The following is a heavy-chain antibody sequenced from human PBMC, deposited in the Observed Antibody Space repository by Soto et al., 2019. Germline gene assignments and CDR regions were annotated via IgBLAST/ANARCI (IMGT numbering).Heavy chain of an antibody. D-gene: IGHD5-12*01. V-gene: IGHV1-18*01. CDR1: GYTFFTYD. J-gene: IGHJ5*02. Sequence: ASVEVSCKASGYTFFTYDISWVRQAPGQGLEWMGWISTYSGDTKYAQKFQGRVTMTTDTSTTTAYLELRSLRSDDTAVYYCARHHGPTTSENWFDPWGQGTLVTVSS. CDR2: ISTYSGDT. CDR3: ARHHGPTTSENWFDP.